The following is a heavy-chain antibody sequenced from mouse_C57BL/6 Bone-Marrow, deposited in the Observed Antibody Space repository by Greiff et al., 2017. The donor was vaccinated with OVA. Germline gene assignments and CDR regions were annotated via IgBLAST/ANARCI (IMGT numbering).Heavy chain of an antibody. D-gene: IGHD2-5*01. Sequence: VQLKESGGDLVKPGGSLKLSCAASGFTFSSYGMSWVRQTPDKRLEWVATISSGGSYTYYPDSVKGRFTISRDNAKNTLYLQMSSLKSEDTAMYYCARHPYSIYFDYWGQGTTLTVSS. CDR1: GFTFSSYG. CDR3: ARHPYSIYFDY. V-gene: IGHV5-6*01. J-gene: IGHJ2*01. CDR2: ISSGGSYT.